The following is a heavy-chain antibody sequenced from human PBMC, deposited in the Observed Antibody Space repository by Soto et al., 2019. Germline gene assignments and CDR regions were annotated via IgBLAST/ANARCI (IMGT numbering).Heavy chain of an antibody. D-gene: IGHD2-21*01. V-gene: IGHV3-74*01. J-gene: IGHJ4*02. CDR3: TLDRPYGGNSQNFFDY. CDR2: IDTYGSFT. CDR1: GFSLDSYW. Sequence: PGGSLRLSCAASGFSLDSYWMHWVRQVPGKGLLWVARIDTYGSFTTYADSVKGRFTISRDKAKNTLYLEMGSLRAEDTAVYYCTLDRPYGGNSQNFFDYCGQGALVTVSS.